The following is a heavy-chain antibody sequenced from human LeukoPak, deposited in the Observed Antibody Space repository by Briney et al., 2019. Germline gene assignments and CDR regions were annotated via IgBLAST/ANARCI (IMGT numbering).Heavy chain of an antibody. J-gene: IGHJ4*02. CDR1: GFTFSDYY. V-gene: IGHV3-11*05. Sequence: GGSLRLSCAASGFTFSDYYMSWIRQAPGKGLEWVSYISISSSYTNYADSVKGRFTISRDNAKNSLYLQMNSLRAEDTAVYYCARDTGYSYGLDYWGQGTLVTVSS. CDR3: ARDTGYSYGLDY. D-gene: IGHD5-18*01. CDR2: ISISSSYT.